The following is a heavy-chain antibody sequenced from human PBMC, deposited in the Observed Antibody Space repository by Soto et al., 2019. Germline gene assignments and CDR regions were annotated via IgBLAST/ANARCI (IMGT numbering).Heavy chain of an antibody. CDR2: IGSGGST. J-gene: IGHJ4*02. D-gene: IGHD4-17*01. CDR1: GFTFSSYA. V-gene: IGHV3-23*01. Sequence: GGSLRLSCAASGFTFSSYAMTWVRQAPGKGLEWVSAIGSGGSTYYADSVKGRFTISRDNSRNTLYLQMNSPRADDTAVYYCAKDLGSPTVVTPELEFDYWGQGTLVTVSS. CDR3: AKDLGSPTVVTPELEFDY.